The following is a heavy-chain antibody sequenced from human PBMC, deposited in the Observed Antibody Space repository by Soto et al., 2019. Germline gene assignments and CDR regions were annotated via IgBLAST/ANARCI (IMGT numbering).Heavy chain of an antibody. D-gene: IGHD3-10*01. CDR1: GGIFSTYA. V-gene: IGHV1-69*01. CDR2: IIPNFGTP. J-gene: IGHJ4*02. Sequence: QVQLVQSGAEVKKPGSSVKVSCKASGGIFSTYAISWLRQAPGQGLECMGGIIPNFGTPNYAQRFQGRVTITADESTSTAYMELSRLRSEDTAVYYCARDRDDYGSGNYYNRIDFWGQGTLVTVSS. CDR3: ARDRDDYGSGNYYNRIDF.